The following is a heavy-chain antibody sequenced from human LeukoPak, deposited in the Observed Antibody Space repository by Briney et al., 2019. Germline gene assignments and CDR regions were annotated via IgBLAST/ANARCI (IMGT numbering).Heavy chain of an antibody. D-gene: IGHD3-22*01. CDR2: IYYSGST. Sequence: SETLSLTCTVSGGSISSSSYYWGWIRQPPGKGLEWIGSIYYSGSTYYNPSLKSRVTISVDTSKNQFSLKLSSVTAADTAVYYCASRGYYDSSGYPDGYYYYYMDVWGQGTLVTVSS. CDR1: GGSISSSSYY. V-gene: IGHV4-39*01. J-gene: IGHJ6*03. CDR3: ASRGYYDSSGYPDGYYYYYMDV.